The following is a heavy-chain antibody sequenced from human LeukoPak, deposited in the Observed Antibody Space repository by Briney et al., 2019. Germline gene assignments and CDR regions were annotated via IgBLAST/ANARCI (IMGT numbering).Heavy chain of an antibody. D-gene: IGHD3-22*01. CDR2: IIPIFGTA. CDR3: ARVPPYYYDSSGYYYVGAFGI. CDR1: GGTFSSYA. V-gene: IGHV1-69*05. Sequence: GASVKVSCKASGGTFSSYAISWVRQAPGQGLEWMGRIIPIFGTANYAQKFQGRVTITTDESTSTAYMELSSLRSEDTAVYYCARVPPYYYDSSGYYYVGAFGIWGQGTMVTVSS. J-gene: IGHJ3*02.